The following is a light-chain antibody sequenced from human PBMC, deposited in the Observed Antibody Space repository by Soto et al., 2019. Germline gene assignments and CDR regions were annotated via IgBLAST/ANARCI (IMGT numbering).Light chain of an antibody. CDR1: SSNIGRNT. Sequence: QSVLTQPPSASGTPGQRVTISCSGSSSNIGRNTVNWYQQLPGTAPKLLIYSHNQRPSGVPDRFSGSKSGTSASLAISGLQSVDEADYYCAAWDDSLNGHVVFGGGTKLTVL. CDR2: SHN. V-gene: IGLV1-44*01. CDR3: AAWDDSLNGHVV. J-gene: IGLJ2*01.